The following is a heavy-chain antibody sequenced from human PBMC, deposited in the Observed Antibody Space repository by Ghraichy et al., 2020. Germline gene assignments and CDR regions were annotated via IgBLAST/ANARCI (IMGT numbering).Heavy chain of an antibody. Sequence: GESLNISCAASGFTFSSYAMSWVRQAPGKGLEWVSAISGSGGSTYYADSVKGRFTISRDNSKNTLDLQMNSLRAADTAVYYCAKDQGVNLSPLGVWGQGTLVTVSS. CDR1: GFTFSSYA. D-gene: IGHD4-23*01. J-gene: IGHJ4*02. CDR3: AKDQGVNLSPLGV. CDR2: ISGSGGST. V-gene: IGHV3-23*01.